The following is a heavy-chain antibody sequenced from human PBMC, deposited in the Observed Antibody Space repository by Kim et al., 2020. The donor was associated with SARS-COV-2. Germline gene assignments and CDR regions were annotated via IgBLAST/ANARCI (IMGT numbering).Heavy chain of an antibody. V-gene: IGHV3-23*01. CDR1: GFTFSSYA. Sequence: GGSLRLSCAASGFTFSSYAMSWVRQAPGKGLEWVSAISGSGGSTYYADSVKGRFTISRDNSKNTLYLQMNSLRADDTAVYYCAKAWRGSYLYYFDYWGQGTLVTVSS. CDR3: AKAWRGSYLYYFDY. J-gene: IGHJ4*02. CDR2: ISGSGGST. D-gene: IGHD1-26*01.